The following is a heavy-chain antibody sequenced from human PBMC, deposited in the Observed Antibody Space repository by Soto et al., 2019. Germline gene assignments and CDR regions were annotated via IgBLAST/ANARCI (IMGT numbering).Heavy chain of an antibody. V-gene: IGHV4-34*01. Sequence: SETLSLTCAVYGGSFSGYYWSWIRQPPGKGLEWIGEINHSGSTNYNPSLKSRVTISVDTSKNQFSLKLSSVTAADTAMYYCARENTWDSGSYYYYYGMDVWGQGTTVTVSS. D-gene: IGHD1-26*01. CDR2: INHSGST. J-gene: IGHJ6*02. CDR3: ARENTWDSGSYYYYYGMDV. CDR1: GGSFSGYY.